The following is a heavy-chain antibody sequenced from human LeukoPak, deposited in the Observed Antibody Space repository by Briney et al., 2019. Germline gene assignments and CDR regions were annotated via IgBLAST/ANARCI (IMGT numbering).Heavy chain of an antibody. J-gene: IGHJ4*02. CDR3: AREFGGTYLFDY. CDR1: GFTFRSYY. CDR2: ITSDGSST. V-gene: IGHV3-74*01. D-gene: IGHD4-23*01. Sequence: GGSLRLFCAASGFTFRSYYMHWVRHAGGKGPVYVSRITSDGSSTNYADSVKGRFTISRDNAKNTLSLQMNSLRAEDTAVYYCAREFGGTYLFDYWGQGTLVTVSS.